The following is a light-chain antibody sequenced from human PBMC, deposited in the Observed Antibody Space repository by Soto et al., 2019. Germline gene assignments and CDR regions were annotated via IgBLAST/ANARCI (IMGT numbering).Light chain of an antibody. Sequence: QSVLAQPPSVCGAPGQRFTISCTGTSSNIGAGFDVHWYQQFPGTAPKVLIYDNTNRPPAVPDRFSASKSGTSASLAISGLQAEDEDDYYCQSYDSSLSGSKVFGTGTKVTV. CDR2: DNT. CDR3: QSYDSSLSGSKV. J-gene: IGLJ1*01. CDR1: SSNIGAGFD. V-gene: IGLV1-40*01.